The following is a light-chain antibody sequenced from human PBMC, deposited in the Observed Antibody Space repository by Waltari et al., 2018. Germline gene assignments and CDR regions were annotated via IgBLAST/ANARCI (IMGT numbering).Light chain of an antibody. CDR3: AAWDDSLSASL. CDR1: SFNIGGNY. V-gene: IGLV1-47*01. CDR2: RND. J-gene: IGLJ3*02. Sequence: QTVLTQPPSVSGTPGQRVTISCSGSSFNIGGNYVYWFQQLPGTAPKLRIYRNDERPSGVPDLISGSKSGTSASLAISGLRSEDEAHYYCAAWDDSLSASLFGGGTKLTVL.